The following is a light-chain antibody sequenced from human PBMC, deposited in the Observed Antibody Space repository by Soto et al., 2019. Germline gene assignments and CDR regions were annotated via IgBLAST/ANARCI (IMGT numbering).Light chain of an antibody. CDR1: HSVSTR. CDR3: QHYTNWPLT. CDR2: DAS. Sequence: EIVMTQSPATLSVSPGERATLSCRASHSVSTRLAWYQQKPGQAPRLLIYDASTRATGLPARFSGSGPGTDFTLTISSLQSEDFAVYYCQHYTNWPLTFGGGTKVEIK. J-gene: IGKJ4*01. V-gene: IGKV3-15*01.